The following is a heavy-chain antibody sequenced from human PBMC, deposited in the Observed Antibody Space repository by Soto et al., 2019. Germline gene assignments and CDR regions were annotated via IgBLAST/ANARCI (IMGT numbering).Heavy chain of an antibody. CDR3: TIPRYDLVNY. CDR1: GYTFTSYY. D-gene: IGHD2-21*01. J-gene: IGHJ4*02. V-gene: IGHV1-46*03. CDR2: INPSGGST. Sequence: ASVKVSCKASGYTFTSYYMHWVRQAPGQGLEWMGIINPSGGSTSYAQKFQGRFTISRDDSKNTAYLQKNSLKTEDTAVYYCTIPRYDLVNYWGQGTLVTV.